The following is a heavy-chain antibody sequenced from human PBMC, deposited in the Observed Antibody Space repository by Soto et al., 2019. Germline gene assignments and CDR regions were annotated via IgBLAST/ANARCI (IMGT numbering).Heavy chain of an antibody. J-gene: IGHJ4*02. CDR2: INVYNGNT. V-gene: IGHV1-18*01. CDR1: GYTFTNYG. D-gene: IGHD2-2*01. CDR3: ASCPQNCITTSPCCLFFDY. Sequence: GASVKVSCKASGYTFTNYGISWVRQAPGQGLEWMGWINVYNGNTKYAQKVQGRVTMTTDTSTSTAYMELRSLRSEDTAVYYCASCPQNCITTSPCCLFFDYWGQGTLVTVSS.